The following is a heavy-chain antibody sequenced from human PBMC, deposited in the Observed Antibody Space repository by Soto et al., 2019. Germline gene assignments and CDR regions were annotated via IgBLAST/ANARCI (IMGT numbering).Heavy chain of an antibody. Sequence: PETLSLTCAVYGGSFSGYYWTWIRQPPGKGLEWIGEINHSGTINFNPSLKSRLTISLDTSKKHFSLKLSSVTDADTAAYYCARADRTLVTSYSLDVWGQGTTVTVSS. D-gene: IGHD2-21*02. V-gene: IGHV4-34*01. J-gene: IGHJ6*02. CDR2: INHSGTI. CDR3: ARADRTLVTSYSLDV. CDR1: GGSFSGYY.